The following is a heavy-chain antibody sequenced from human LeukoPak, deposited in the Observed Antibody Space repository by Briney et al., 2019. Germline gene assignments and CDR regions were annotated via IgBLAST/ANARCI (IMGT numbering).Heavy chain of an antibody. D-gene: IGHD2-2*01. V-gene: IGHV1-46*01. CDR1: GYTFTSYY. CDR2: INPSGGST. Sequence: ASVKVSCKASGYTFTSYYMHWVRQAPGQGLEWMGIINPSGGSTSYAQKFQGRVTMTRDTSTSTVYMELSSLRSEDTAVYYCARNIVVVPAAIWKGLWTTYGMDVWGQGTTVTVSS. J-gene: IGHJ6*02. CDR3: ARNIVVVPAAIWKGLWTTYGMDV.